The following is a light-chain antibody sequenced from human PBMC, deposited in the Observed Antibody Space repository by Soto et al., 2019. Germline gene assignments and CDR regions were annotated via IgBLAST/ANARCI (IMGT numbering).Light chain of an antibody. CDR2: SSN. V-gene: IGLV1-44*01. Sequence: QSVLTQPPSASGTPGQRVTISCSGSRSNIGSNPVAWYRHLPGAVPKLLIYSSNQRPSGVPERFSASRSGSSASLAISGLQPEDEADYYCGTWDDSLNAWVFGGGTKLTVL. CDR3: GTWDDSLNAWV. CDR1: RSNIGSNP. J-gene: IGLJ3*02.